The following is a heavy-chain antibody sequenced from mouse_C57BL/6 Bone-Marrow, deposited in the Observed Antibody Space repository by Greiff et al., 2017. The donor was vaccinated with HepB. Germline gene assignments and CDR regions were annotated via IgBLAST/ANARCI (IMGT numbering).Heavy chain of an antibody. D-gene: IGHD3-3*01. CDR2: IYPGDGDT. Sequence: VQLQQSGPELVKPGASVKISCKASGYAFSSSWMNWVKQRPGKGLEWIGRIYPGDGDTNYNGKFKGKATLTADKSSSTAYMQLSSLTSEDSAVYFCADLGGYYAMDYWGQGTSVTVSS. CDR3: ADLGGYYAMDY. J-gene: IGHJ4*01. CDR1: GYAFSSSW. V-gene: IGHV1-82*01.